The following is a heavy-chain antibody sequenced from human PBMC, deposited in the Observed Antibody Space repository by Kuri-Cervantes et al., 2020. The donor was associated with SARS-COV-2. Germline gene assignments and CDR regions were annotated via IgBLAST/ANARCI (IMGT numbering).Heavy chain of an antibody. V-gene: IGHV4-34*01. CDR3: ARGQSPTGYSTSDYYDY. J-gene: IGHJ4*02. Sequence: GSLRLSCGVYGGSFSDSFWGWVRQSPGKGLEWIGEIDHSGRTDYNPTLKNRVTISRQTSTNQVSLKLRSVTVADSAVYYCARGQSPTGYSTSDYYDYWGQGTLVTVSS. D-gene: IGHD2-8*01. CDR2: IDHSGRT. CDR1: GGSFSDSF.